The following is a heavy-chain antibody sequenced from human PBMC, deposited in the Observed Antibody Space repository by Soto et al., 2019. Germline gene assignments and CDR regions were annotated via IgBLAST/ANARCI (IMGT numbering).Heavy chain of an antibody. V-gene: IGHV4-4*02. CDR1: GGAISSNNW. D-gene: IGHD3-10*01. Sequence: QVQLQESGPGLVKPSGTPSLTCAVSGGAISSNNWWSRVRQRPGEGLEWFGEIYHSGSTNCNPFLKSRVTISADESERQFSLKLSSVTAADTAVYYCARWFGEGYGYWGDGSLVTVSS. CDR2: IYHSGST. J-gene: IGHJ4*01. CDR3: ARWFGEGYGY.